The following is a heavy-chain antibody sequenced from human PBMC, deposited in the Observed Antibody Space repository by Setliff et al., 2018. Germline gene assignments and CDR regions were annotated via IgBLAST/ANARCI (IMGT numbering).Heavy chain of an antibody. J-gene: IGHJ4*02. CDR3: ARTTGYRLEGDFDY. V-gene: IGHV1-69*05. CDR1: GGTFSSYA. Sequence: RASVKVSCKASGGTFSSYAISWVRQAPGQGLEWMGGIIPIFGTANYAQKFQGRVTITTDESTSTAYMELSSLRSEDTAIYYCARTTGYRLEGDFDYWGQGTLVTVSS. CDR2: IIPIFGTA. D-gene: IGHD3-16*01.